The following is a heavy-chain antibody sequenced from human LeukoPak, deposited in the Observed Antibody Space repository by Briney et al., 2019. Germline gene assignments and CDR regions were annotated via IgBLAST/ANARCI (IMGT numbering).Heavy chain of an antibody. D-gene: IGHD3-10*01. V-gene: IGHV3-74*01. CDR1: GFTFSSYW. J-gene: IGHJ3*02. Sequence: GGSLRLSCEASGFTFSSYWMHWVRQAPGKGLVWVSRINSDGSSTSYADSVKGRFTISRDNSKNTLYLQMNRLRAEDAAVYYCAREYRGSRRSDAFDIWGQGTMVTVSS. CDR3: AREYRGSRRSDAFDI. CDR2: INSDGSST.